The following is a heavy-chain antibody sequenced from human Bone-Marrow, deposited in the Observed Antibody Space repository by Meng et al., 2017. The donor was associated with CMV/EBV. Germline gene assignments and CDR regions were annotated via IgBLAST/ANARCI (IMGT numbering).Heavy chain of an antibody. D-gene: IGHD6-6*01. Sequence: GSLRLSCAVYDGSFSGYYWSWIRQPPGKGLEWIGEINHSGSTNYNPSLKSRVTISVDTSKNQFSLKLSSVTAADTAVYYCATLRYSSSFHYYYGMDVWGQGTTVTVSS. CDR2: INHSGST. J-gene: IGHJ6*02. CDR3: ATLRYSSSFHYYYGMDV. CDR1: DGSFSGYY. V-gene: IGHV4-34*01.